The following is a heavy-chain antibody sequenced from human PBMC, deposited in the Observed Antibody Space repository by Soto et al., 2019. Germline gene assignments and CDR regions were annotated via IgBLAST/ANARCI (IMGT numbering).Heavy chain of an antibody. Sequence: SETLSLTCTVSGGSISSSSYYWGWIRQPPGKGLEWIGSIYYSGSTYYNPSLKSRVTISVDKSKNQFSLKLSSVTAADTAVYYCARNIAARGDWFDPWGQGTLVTVSS. D-gene: IGHD6-6*01. CDR2: IYYSGST. J-gene: IGHJ5*02. CDR3: ARNIAARGDWFDP. V-gene: IGHV4-39*07. CDR1: GGSISSSSYY.